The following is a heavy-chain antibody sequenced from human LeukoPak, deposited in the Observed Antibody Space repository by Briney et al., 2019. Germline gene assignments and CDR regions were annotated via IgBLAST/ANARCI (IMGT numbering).Heavy chain of an antibody. CDR2: ISSSGSTI. CDR3: TRDLDGSGSYNWFDP. V-gene: IGHV3-48*03. Sequence: GGSLRLSCSASGFTFSSYEMNLVRQAPGKGLEWVSYISSSGSTIYYADSVKGRFTISRDNAKHSLYLQMNSLRAEDTAVYYCTRDLDGSGSYNWFDPWGQGTLVTVSS. CDR1: GFTFSSYE. J-gene: IGHJ5*02. D-gene: IGHD3-10*01.